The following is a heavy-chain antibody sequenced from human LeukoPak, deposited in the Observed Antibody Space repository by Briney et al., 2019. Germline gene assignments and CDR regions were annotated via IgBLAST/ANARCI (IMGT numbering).Heavy chain of an antibody. CDR2: TSGSGGST. V-gene: IGHV3-23*01. CDR1: GFTFSSYA. Sequence: GGSLRLSCAASGFTFSSYAMSWVRQAPGKGLEWVSATSGSGGSTYYADSVKGRFTISRDNSKNTLYLQMNSLRAEDTAVYYCAKKYYYDSSGFFMGSAFDIWGQGTMVTVSS. D-gene: IGHD3-22*01. CDR3: AKKYYYDSSGFFMGSAFDI. J-gene: IGHJ3*02.